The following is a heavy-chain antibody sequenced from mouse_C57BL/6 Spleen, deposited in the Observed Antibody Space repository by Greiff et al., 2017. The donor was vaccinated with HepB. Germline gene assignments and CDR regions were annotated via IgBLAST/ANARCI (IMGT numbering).Heavy chain of an antibody. V-gene: IGHV5-9*01. CDR2: ISGGGGNT. CDR3: ARRITTVGPLAMDY. CDR1: GFTFSSYT. D-gene: IGHD1-1*01. Sequence: EVMLVESGGGLVKPGGSLKLSCAASGFTFSSYTMSWVRQTPEKRLEWVATISGGGGNTYYPDSVKGRFTISRDNAKNTLYLQMSSLRSEDTALYYCARRITTVGPLAMDYWGQGTSVTVSS. J-gene: IGHJ4*01.